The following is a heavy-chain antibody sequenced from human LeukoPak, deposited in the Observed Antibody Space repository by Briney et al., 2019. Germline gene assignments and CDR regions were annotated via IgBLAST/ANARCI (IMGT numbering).Heavy chain of an antibody. V-gene: IGHV3-23*01. CDR2: ISGSGAST. Sequence: PGGSLRLSCAASGFTFSIHAMSWVRQAPGKGLEWVSGISGSGASTYYADSVRGRFTISRDNSRNTVSLQMNSLRAEDTAVYYCAKSGGYDPQHYDYWGQGTLVTVSS. CDR3: AKSGGYDPQHYDY. D-gene: IGHD5-12*01. CDR1: GFTFSIHA. J-gene: IGHJ4*02.